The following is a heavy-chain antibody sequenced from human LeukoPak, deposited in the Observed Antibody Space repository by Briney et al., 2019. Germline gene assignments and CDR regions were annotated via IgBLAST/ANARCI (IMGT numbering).Heavy chain of an antibody. CDR3: ARVGIAAARDSFQH. Sequence: ASVKVSCKASGYTFTSYDINWVRQATGQGLEWMGWMNPNSGNTGYAQKFQGRVTMTRNTSISTAYMELSSLRSEDTAVYYCARVGIAAARDSFQHWGQGTLVTVSS. CDR2: MNPNSGNT. J-gene: IGHJ1*01. V-gene: IGHV1-8*01. CDR1: GYTFTSYD. D-gene: IGHD6-13*01.